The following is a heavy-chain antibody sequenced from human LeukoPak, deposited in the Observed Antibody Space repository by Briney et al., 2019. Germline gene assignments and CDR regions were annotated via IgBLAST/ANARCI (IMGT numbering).Heavy chain of an antibody. D-gene: IGHD6-25*01. CDR1: GGSISSYY. Sequence: SETLSLTCTVSGGSISSYYWSWIRQPPGKGPEWIGYISTSVSTNYNPSLKSRVAISVDTSRNQFSLKLSSVTAADTAIYYCARDLISGVDYWGQGTLVTVSS. CDR2: ISTSVST. J-gene: IGHJ4*02. CDR3: ARDLISGVDY. V-gene: IGHV4-59*01.